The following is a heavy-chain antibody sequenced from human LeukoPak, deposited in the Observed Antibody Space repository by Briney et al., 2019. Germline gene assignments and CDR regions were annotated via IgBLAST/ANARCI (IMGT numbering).Heavy chain of an antibody. CDR2: ISGSGGST. V-gene: IGHV3-23*01. CDR1: GFTFSSYG. Sequence: GGSLRLSCAASGFTFSSYGMSWVRQAPGKGLEWVSAISGSGGSTYYADSVKGRFTISRDNSKNTLYLQMNSLRAEDTALYYCARVRGSSSYYFDYWGQGTLVTVSS. D-gene: IGHD6-6*01. J-gene: IGHJ4*02. CDR3: ARVRGSSSYYFDY.